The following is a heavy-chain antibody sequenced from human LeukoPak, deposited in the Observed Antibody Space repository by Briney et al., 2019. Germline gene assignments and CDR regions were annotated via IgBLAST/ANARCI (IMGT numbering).Heavy chain of an antibody. V-gene: IGHV1-8*02. J-gene: IGHJ3*02. CDR2: LNPNSGNT. D-gene: IGHD2-2*01. CDR3: ARAVEGGVVTAAMDLYAFDI. Sequence: GASVKVSCKASGYTFTGYYMHWVRQATGQGLEWMGWLNPNSGNTGYAQKFQGRVTMTRDMSTSTVYMELSSLRSEDTAVYYCARAVEGGVVTAAMDLYAFDIWGQGTMVTVSS. CDR1: GYTFTGYY.